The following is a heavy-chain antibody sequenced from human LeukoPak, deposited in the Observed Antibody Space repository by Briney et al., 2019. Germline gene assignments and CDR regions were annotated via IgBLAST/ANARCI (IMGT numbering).Heavy chain of an antibody. CDR2: MNPNSGNT. V-gene: IGHV1-8*01. D-gene: IGHD1-26*01. Sequence: VASLRVSCKAAGYTFTSYGINWVRQAPGQRLEWMGWMNPNSGNTGYAQKFQGRVTMTRNTSISTAYMELSSLRSEDTAVYYCARTGGMHSGSYFLGYWGQGTLVTVSS. J-gene: IGHJ4*02. CDR1: GYTFTSYG. CDR3: ARTGGMHSGSYFLGY.